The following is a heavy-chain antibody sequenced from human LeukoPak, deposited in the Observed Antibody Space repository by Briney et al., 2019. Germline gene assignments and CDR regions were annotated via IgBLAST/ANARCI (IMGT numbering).Heavy chain of an antibody. V-gene: IGHV1-24*01. D-gene: IGHD2-21*01. CDR2: FDPEDGET. J-gene: IGHJ5*02. CDR3: ATIQRVVPFSA. CDR1: GYTLTELS. Sequence: EASVKVSCKVSGYTLTELSMHWVRQAPGKGLEWMGGFDPEDGETIYAQKFQGRVTMTGDTSTDTAYMELSSLRSEDTAVYYCATIQRVVPFSAWGQGTLVTVSS.